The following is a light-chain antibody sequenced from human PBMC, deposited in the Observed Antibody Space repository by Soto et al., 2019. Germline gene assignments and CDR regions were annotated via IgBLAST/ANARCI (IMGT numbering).Light chain of an antibody. J-gene: IGKJ4*01. CDR1: QSVSSY. CDR2: DAS. CDR3: QQRSDWPPLT. Sequence: EIVLTQSPATLSLSPGERATLSCRASQSVSSYLVWYQQKPGQAPRLLINDASNRAPGIPARFSGSGSGTDFTLTISSLEPEDFAVYYCQQRSDWPPLTFGGGTKVEIK. V-gene: IGKV3-11*01.